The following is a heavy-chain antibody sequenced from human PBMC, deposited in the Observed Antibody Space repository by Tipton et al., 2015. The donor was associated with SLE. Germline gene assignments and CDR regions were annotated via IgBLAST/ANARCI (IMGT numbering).Heavy chain of an antibody. V-gene: IGHV4-59*08. CDR3: ASYYDFWSGYYDAFDI. D-gene: IGHD3-3*01. CDR2: IYYSGST. Sequence: TLSLTCTVSGGSISSHYWSWIRQPPGKGLEWIGFIYYSGSTNYNPSLKSRVTISVDTSKNQFSLKLSSVTAADTAVYYCASYYDFWSGYYDAFDIWGQGTMVTVSS. J-gene: IGHJ3*02. CDR1: GGSISSHY.